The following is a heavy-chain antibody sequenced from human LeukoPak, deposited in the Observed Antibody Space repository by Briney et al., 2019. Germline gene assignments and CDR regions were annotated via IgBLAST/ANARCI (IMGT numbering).Heavy chain of an antibody. CDR3: AREEWELPVFDY. D-gene: IGHD1-26*01. J-gene: IGHJ4*02. Sequence: GRSLRLSCAASGFTFSSYAMHWVRQAPGKGLEWVAVISYDGSNKYYADSVKGRFTISRDNSKNTLYLQMNSLRAEDTAVYYCAREEWELPVFDYWGQGTLVTVSS. CDR1: GFTFSSYA. V-gene: IGHV3-30*04. CDR2: ISYDGSNK.